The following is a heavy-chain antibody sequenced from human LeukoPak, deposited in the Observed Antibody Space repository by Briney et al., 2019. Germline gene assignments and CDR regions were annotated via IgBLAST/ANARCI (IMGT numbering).Heavy chain of an antibody. Sequence: SETLSLTCIVSGGSINNNYWSWIRQPAGKGLEWIGRFYTGGTTNYNPSLKSRVTISVDTSRSQFSLKLSSVTAADTAVYYCARVRSSGWYYFDYWGQGTLVTVSS. J-gene: IGHJ4*02. CDR3: ARVRSSGWYYFDY. CDR1: GGSINNNY. CDR2: FYTGGTT. D-gene: IGHD6-19*01. V-gene: IGHV4-4*07.